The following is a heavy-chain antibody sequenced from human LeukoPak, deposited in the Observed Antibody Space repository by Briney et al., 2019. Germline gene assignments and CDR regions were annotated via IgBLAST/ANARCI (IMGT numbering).Heavy chain of an antibody. V-gene: IGHV1-2*02. CDR2: INPNSGGT. J-gene: IGHJ4*02. Sequence: VASVKVSCKASGYTFTGYYMHWVRQAAGQGLEWMGWINPNSGGTNYAQKFQGRVTMTRDTSISTAYMELSRLRSDDTAVYYCASISVEYYDSSGYPYVDYWGQGTLVTVSS. CDR3: ASISVEYYDSSGYPYVDY. D-gene: IGHD3-22*01. CDR1: GYTFTGYY.